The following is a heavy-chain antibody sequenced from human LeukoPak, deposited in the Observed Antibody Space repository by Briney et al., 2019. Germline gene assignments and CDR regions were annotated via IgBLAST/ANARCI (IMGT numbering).Heavy chain of an antibody. CDR1: GFTFSSYA. D-gene: IGHD3-22*01. J-gene: IGHJ3*02. CDR3: AKDGGVYDSGGYAFDI. Sequence: GGSLRLSCAASGFTFSSYAMSWVRQAPGKGLEWVSAISGSGGSTYYADSVKGRFTISRDNSKNTLYLQMNSLRAEDTAVYYCAKDGGVYDSGGYAFDIWGQGTMVTVSS. CDR2: ISGSGGST. V-gene: IGHV3-23*01.